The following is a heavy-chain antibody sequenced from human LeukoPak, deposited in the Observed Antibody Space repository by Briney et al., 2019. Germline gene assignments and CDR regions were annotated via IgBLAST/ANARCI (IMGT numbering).Heavy chain of an antibody. V-gene: IGHV3-73*01. CDR3: AKDQFRDSMIVVVTYFAL. J-gene: IGHJ2*01. CDR1: GFTFSGSA. Sequence: GGSLRLSCAASGFTFSGSAMHWVRQASGKGLEWVGRIRSKANSYATAYAASVKGRFTISRDNSKNTLYLQMNSLRAEDTAVYYCAKDQFRDSMIVVVTYFALWGRGTLVTVSS. D-gene: IGHD3-22*01. CDR2: IRSKANSYAT.